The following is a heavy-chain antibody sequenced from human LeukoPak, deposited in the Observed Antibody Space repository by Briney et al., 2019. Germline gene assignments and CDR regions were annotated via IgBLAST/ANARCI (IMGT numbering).Heavy chain of an antibody. Sequence: SGGSLRLSCTASGFTLSSYWMCWVRQAPGKGLEWQANINQEGTEKYSVDSVKGRFTISRDNAKNSLYLQMNSLRAEDSAVYYCASPGPFRGAYSYWGQGTLVTVSS. V-gene: IGHV3-7*01. CDR2: INQEGTEK. D-gene: IGHD3-16*01. CDR3: ASPGPFRGAYSY. CDR1: GFTLSSYW. J-gene: IGHJ4*01.